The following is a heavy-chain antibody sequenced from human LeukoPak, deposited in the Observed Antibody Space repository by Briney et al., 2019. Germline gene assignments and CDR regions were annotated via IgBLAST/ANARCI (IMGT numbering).Heavy chain of an antibody. V-gene: IGHV3-23*01. CDR1: GFTFSSYA. Sequence: GGSLGLSCAASGFTFSSYAMSWVRQAPGKGLEWVSAISGSGGSTYYADSVKGRFTISRDNSKNTLYLQMNSLRAEDTAVYYCAKDVHGGSHYYGMDVWGQGTTVTVSS. D-gene: IGHD1-26*01. CDR2: ISGSGGST. CDR3: AKDVHGGSHYYGMDV. J-gene: IGHJ6*02.